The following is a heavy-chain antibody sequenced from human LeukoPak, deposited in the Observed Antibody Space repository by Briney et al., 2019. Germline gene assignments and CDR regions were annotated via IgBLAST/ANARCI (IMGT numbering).Heavy chain of an antibody. J-gene: IGHJ6*03. V-gene: IGHV3-74*01. D-gene: IGHD2-15*01. Sequence: GGSLRLSCAASGFTFSSYWVHWVCQPPGKGLVWVSRINSDGSTTTYADSVKGRFTISRDNAQNTLYLQMNSLRAEDTAVYYCARGAQGYYYDYMDVWGKGTTVIVSS. CDR1: GFTFSSYW. CDR2: INSDGSTT. CDR3: ARGAQGYYYDYMDV.